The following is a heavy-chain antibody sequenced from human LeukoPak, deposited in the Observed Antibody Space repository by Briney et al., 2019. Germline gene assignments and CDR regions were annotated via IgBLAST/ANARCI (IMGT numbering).Heavy chain of an antibody. CDR1: GGSFSGYY. J-gene: IGHJ4*02. CDR3: ARGLSRLGYYDSRKYYFDY. Sequence: SETLSLTCAVYGGSFSGYYWSWIRQPPGKGLEWIGEINHNGSTNYNPSLKSRVTISVDTSKNQFSLKLSSVTAADTAVYYCARGLSRLGYYDSRKYYFDYWGQGTLVTVSS. D-gene: IGHD3-22*01. V-gene: IGHV4-34*01. CDR2: INHNGST.